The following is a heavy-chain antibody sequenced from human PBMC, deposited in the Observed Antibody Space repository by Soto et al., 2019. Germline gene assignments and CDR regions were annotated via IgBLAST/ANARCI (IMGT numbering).Heavy chain of an antibody. D-gene: IGHD3-3*01. CDR3: ARDKDQYDFWGGTLDS. CDR2: ISYDGGNK. J-gene: IGHJ4*02. CDR1: NSVFMSNS. Sequence: QLVESGGGGVHPERSRNPPCTAPNSVFMSNSLNWFGQVPGKGLEWWELISYDGGNKNYADSVKGRFTISRDNSKNTLYLQMNSLRREDTAVYYCARDKDQYDFWGGTLDSWGQGTLVTVSS. V-gene: IGHV3-30-3*01.